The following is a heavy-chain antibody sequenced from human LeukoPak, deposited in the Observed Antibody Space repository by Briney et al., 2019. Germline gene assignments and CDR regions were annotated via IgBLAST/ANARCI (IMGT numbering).Heavy chain of an antibody. CDR2: ISAYNSNK. V-gene: IGHV1-18*04. Sequence: ASVKVSCKASGYTFTSYGISWVRQAPGQGLEWVAWISAYNSNKNSAEKFQGRVTMTIDTSTSTAYMELGSLKSDDTAVYYCVRHIKPAGPWDGMDVWGQGTTVTVSS. CDR3: VRHIKPAGPWDGMDV. J-gene: IGHJ6*02. D-gene: IGHD1-26*01. CDR1: GYTFTSYG.